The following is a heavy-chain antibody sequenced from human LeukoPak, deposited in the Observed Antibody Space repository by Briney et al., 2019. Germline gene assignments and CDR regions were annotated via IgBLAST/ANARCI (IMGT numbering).Heavy chain of an antibody. CDR2: IYYSGSI. CDR1: GGSISSSSYY. J-gene: IGHJ4*02. CDR3: TRDSSINWGFFGY. D-gene: IGHD7-27*01. V-gene: IGHV4-39*07. Sequence: SETLSLTCTVSGGSISSSSYYWGWIRQPPGKGLEWIGNIYYSGSIYYNPSLKSRVTISIDTSRNQFSLNLNYVTAADTAVYYCTRDSSINWGFFGYWGQGSLVTVSS.